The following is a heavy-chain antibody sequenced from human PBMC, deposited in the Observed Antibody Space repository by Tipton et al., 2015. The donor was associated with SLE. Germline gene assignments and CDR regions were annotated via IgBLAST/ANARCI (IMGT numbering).Heavy chain of an antibody. D-gene: IGHD6-19*01. CDR1: GFTFSSYS. J-gene: IGHJ4*02. CDR3: GREMVEVAVFDY. CDR2: ISSSSSYI. Sequence: SLRLSCAASGFTFSSYSMNWVRQAPGKGLERVSSISSSSSYIYYADSVKGRLTISRENAKNSLYPQMNSLRAEDTAVYYCGREMVEVAVFDYWGQGTLFTFSS. V-gene: IGHV3-21*01.